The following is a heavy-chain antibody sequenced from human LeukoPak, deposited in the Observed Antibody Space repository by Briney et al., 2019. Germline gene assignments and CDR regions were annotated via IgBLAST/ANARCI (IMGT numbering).Heavy chain of an antibody. J-gene: IGHJ5*02. CDR2: IYPGDSDT. Sequence: GESLKISCQGSGYSFANNWIGWVRQMPGRGLEWMGIIYPGDSDTRYSPSFQGQVTISADKSISTAYLQWSSLKASDTAMYYCARLKEDDSSGYYYPRDWFDPWGQGTLVTVSS. V-gene: IGHV5-51*01. D-gene: IGHD3-22*01. CDR1: GYSFANNW. CDR3: ARLKEDDSSGYYYPRDWFDP.